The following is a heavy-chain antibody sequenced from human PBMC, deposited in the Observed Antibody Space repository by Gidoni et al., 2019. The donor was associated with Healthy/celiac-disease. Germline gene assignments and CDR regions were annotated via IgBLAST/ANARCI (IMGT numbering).Heavy chain of an antibody. V-gene: IGHV3-30-3*01. CDR2: ISYDGSNK. D-gene: IGHD1-26*01. CDR1: GFTFSSYA. CDR3: AREVGGWFDP. Sequence: QVQLVESGGGVVQPGRSLRLSCAASGFTFSSYAMHWVRQAPGKGLEWVAVISYDGSNKYYADSVKGRFTISRDNSKNTLYLQMNSLRAEDTAVYYCAREVGGWFDPWGQGTLVTVSS. J-gene: IGHJ5*02.